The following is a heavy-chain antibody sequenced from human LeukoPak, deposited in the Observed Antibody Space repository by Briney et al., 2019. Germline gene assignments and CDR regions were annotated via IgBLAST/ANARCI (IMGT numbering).Heavy chain of an antibody. CDR2: IIPIFGTA. J-gene: IGHJ4*02. Sequence: ASAKVSCKASGGTFSSYAISWVRQAPGQGLEWMGRIIPIFGTANYAQKFQGRVTITTDESTSTAYMELSSLRSEDTAVYYCARPKSLGATGNYFDYWGQGTLVTVSS. V-gene: IGHV1-69*05. CDR1: GGTFSSYA. CDR3: ARPKSLGATGNYFDY. D-gene: IGHD1-26*01.